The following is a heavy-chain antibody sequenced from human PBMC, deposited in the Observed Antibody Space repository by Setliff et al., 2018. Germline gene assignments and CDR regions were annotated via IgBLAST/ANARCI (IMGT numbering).Heavy chain of an antibody. CDR2: IKSKTDGGTT. V-gene: IGHV3-15*01. J-gene: IGHJ4*02. Sequence: GGSLRLSCAASGFTFSSYAMSWVRQAPGKGLEWVGRIKSKTDGGTTDYAAPVKGRFTISRDDSKNTLYLQMNSLKTEDTAVYYCTTPLIVVVPAATLRGYSGYEITDYWGQGTLVTVSS. CDR3: TTPLIVVVPAATLRGYSGYEITDY. CDR1: GFTFSSYA. D-gene: IGHD2-2*01.